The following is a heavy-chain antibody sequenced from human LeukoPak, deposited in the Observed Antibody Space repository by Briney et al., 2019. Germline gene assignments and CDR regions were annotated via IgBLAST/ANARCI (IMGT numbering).Heavy chain of an antibody. CDR1: GFIFSSYT. CDR2: ISSSTSYI. CDR3: ARDTLGEGEDANYAVYYFDY. J-gene: IGHJ4*02. D-gene: IGHD4/OR15-4a*01. Sequence: KSGGSLRLSCAASGFIFSSYTMNWVRQAPGKGLEWVSSISSSTSYIYYADSVKGRFTISRDNAKNSLYLQMNSLRAEDTAVYYCARDTLGEGEDANYAVYYFDYWGQGTVVTVSS. V-gene: IGHV3-21*01.